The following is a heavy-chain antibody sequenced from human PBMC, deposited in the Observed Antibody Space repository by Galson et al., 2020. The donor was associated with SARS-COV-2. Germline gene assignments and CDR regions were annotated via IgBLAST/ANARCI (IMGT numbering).Heavy chain of an antibody. D-gene: IGHD2-21*01. CDR1: NESVSSHY. CDR2: VYINGHT. V-gene: IGHV4-4*07. CDR3: ARQSPIADWYFDL. Sequence: SETLSLTCAVSNESVSSHYWTWIRQSADKGLEWIGRVYINGHTDYNPSIKSRVTMSVDGSRNQFSLNVNSVTAADTAIYYCARQSPIADWYFDLWGRGTLVTVSS. J-gene: IGHJ2*01.